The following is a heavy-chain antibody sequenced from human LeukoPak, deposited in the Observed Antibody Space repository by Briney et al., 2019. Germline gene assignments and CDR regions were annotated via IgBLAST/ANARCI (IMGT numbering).Heavy chain of an antibody. CDR2: IIPIFGTA. J-gene: IGHJ3*02. CDR3: ARVAPSPYCGGDCYSGYAFDI. V-gene: IGHV1-69*05. CDR1: GGTFSSYA. D-gene: IGHD2-21*01. Sequence: SVKVSCKASGGTFSSYAISWVRQAPGQGLEWMGGIIPIFGTANYAQKFQGRVTITTDESMSTAYMELSSLRSEDTAVYYCARVAPSPYCGGDCYSGYAFDIWGQGTMVTVSS.